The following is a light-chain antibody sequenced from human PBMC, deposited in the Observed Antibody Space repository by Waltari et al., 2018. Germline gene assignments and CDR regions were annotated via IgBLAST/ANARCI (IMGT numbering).Light chain of an antibody. J-gene: IGLJ2*01. CDR3: SSQSSNDVVL. CDR1: SNDVGGSNS. V-gene: IGLV2-14*01. CDR2: DVS. Sequence: QSALPQPASVSGSPGHSVTIFCAGTSNDVGGSNSVSWTQEHPGQAPRVIIYDVSDRPSGVSDRFSGSKSGNTASLTISGLQAEDEADYYCSSQSSNDVVLFGGGTKLTVL.